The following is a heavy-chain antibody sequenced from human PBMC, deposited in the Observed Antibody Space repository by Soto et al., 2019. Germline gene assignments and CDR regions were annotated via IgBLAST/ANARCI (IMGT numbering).Heavy chain of an antibody. CDR1: GADINTYS. CDR2: IYTSASI. CDR3: ARDREAGYNFYYGMDV. D-gene: IGHD6-19*01. Sequence: NPSETLSLTCSVSGADINTYSWTWIRQPAGKGLEWIGRIYTSASINYNPSLRGRVTLSVDTSTNQVSLKLASVTAAHTGVYYCARDREAGYNFYYGMDVWGHGTTVNVS. V-gene: IGHV4-4*07. J-gene: IGHJ6*02.